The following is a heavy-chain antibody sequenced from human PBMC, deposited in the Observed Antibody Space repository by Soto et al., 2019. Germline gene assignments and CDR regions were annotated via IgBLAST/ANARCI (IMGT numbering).Heavy chain of an antibody. CDR2: ISWNGGNI. CDR3: AKDIYSSSSGQDY. J-gene: IGHJ4*02. CDR1: GFTFDDYA. D-gene: IGHD6-6*01. V-gene: IGHV3-9*01. Sequence: EVQLVESGGGLVQPGRSLRLSCAASGFTFDDYAMHCVRQAPGKGLEWVSGISWNGGNIGYADSVKGRFTISRDNAKNSLFLQMNSLRADETALYFCAKDIYSSSSGQDYWGQGTPVTVTS.